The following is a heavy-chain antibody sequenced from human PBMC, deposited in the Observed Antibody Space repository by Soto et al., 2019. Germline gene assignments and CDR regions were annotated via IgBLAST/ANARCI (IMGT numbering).Heavy chain of an antibody. CDR2: ISYDGSNK. Sequence: QVQLVESGGGVVQPGRSLRLSCAASGFTFSSYGMHWVRQAPGKGLEWVAVISYDGSNKYYADSVKGRFTISRDNSKNPLYLKMNSLRAEDTAVYYCAKERGQLAPVYFDYWGQGTLVTVSS. CDR3: AKERGQLAPVYFDY. D-gene: IGHD6-6*01. J-gene: IGHJ4*02. CDR1: GFTFSSYG. V-gene: IGHV3-30*18.